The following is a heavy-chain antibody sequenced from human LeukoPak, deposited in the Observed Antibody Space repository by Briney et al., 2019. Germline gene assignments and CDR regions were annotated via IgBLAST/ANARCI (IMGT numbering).Heavy chain of an antibody. Sequence: PSETLSLTCTVSGGSISSYYWSWIRQPPGEGLEWIGYIYYSGSTNYNPSLKSRVTISVDTSKNQFSLKLSSVTAADTAVYYCARATCTYSSSWCDALLWFDPWGQGTLVTVSS. CDR3: ARATCTYSSSWCDALLWFDP. D-gene: IGHD6-13*01. CDR1: GGSISSYY. CDR2: IYYSGST. J-gene: IGHJ5*02. V-gene: IGHV4-59*01.